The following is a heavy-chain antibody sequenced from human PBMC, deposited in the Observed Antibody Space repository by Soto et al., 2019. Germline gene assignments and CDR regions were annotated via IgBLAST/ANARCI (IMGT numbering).Heavy chain of an antibody. CDR2: PYSNGNT. CDR3: ASLNNGRPGDS. J-gene: IGHJ4*02. V-gene: IGHV4-39*01. Sequence: AETLSLACTVSVESISNNNYHWGWTRQPPGKGREWIPTPYSNGNTYHNPSLKSRLTMAVDTSKNQFSLSLISVTAADTAVYFCASLNNGRPGDSWGQGTMVTVSS. CDR1: VESISNNNYH. D-gene: IGHD2-8*01.